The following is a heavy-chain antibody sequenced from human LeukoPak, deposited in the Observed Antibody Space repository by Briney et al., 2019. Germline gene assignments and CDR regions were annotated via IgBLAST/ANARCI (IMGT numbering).Heavy chain of an antibody. Sequence: SVTLSLTCSVSGFLITNNNYWGWIRQSPGKGLEWMGSIHHSGNRFESGSTHYNPSFRGRVTVSADPSKNQFSLTLRSVTVADTGVYFCARNGSSGFFNDWSQGTLVTVSS. CDR1: GFLITNNNY. V-gene: IGHV4-38-2*02. CDR2: IHHSGNRFESGST. J-gene: IGHJ1*01. D-gene: IGHD6-19*01. CDR3: ARNGSSGFFND.